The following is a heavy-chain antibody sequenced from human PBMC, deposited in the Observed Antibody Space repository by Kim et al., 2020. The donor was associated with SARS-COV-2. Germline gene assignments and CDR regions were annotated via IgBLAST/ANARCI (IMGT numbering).Heavy chain of an antibody. CDR3: ARDQPRSGPRHSSSWLSVNWFDP. D-gene: IGHD6-13*01. J-gene: IGHJ5*02. Sequence: GGSLRLSCAASGFTFSSYSMNWVRQAPGKGLEWVSYISSSSSTIYYADSVKGRFTISRDNAKNSLYLQMNSLRDEDTAVYYCARDQPRSGPRHSSSWLSVNWFDPWGQGTLVTVSS. CDR2: ISSSSSTI. V-gene: IGHV3-48*02. CDR1: GFTFSSYS.